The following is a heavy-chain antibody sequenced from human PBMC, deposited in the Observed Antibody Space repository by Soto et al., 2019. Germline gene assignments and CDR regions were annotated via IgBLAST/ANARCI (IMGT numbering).Heavy chain of an antibody. CDR3: TVRGPFLVSGVPTTLDS. Sequence: EAQLLQSGGGWIQPGGSLRLFCAVSGFPFSSYGMSWVRQAPGKGLEWVSRISPSGDSPAYADFVEGRFTFSRDNAKNPRSLLMDSLRADDTAVYYCTVRGPFLVSGVPTTLDSWGQGTPVTFSS. J-gene: IGHJ4*02. D-gene: IGHD3-3*01. CDR2: ISPSGDSP. CDR1: GFPFSSYG. V-gene: IGHV3-23*01.